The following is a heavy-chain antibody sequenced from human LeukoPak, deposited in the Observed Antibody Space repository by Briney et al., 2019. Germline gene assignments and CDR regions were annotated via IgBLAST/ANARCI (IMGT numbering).Heavy chain of an antibody. CDR3: ARAGAAAGTRVDY. CDR2: IYYSGST. J-gene: IGHJ4*02. D-gene: IGHD6-13*01. V-gene: IGHV4-59*05. Sequence: PSETLSLTCTVSGGSISSYYWSWIRQPPGKGLEWIGSIYYSGSTYYNPSLKSRVTISVDTSKDQFSLKLSSVTAADTAVYYCARAGAAAGTRVDYWGQGTLVTVSS. CDR1: GGSISSYY.